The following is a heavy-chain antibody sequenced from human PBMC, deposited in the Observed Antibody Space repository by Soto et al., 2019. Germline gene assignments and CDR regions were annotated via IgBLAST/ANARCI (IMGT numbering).Heavy chain of an antibody. Sequence: GGSLRLSCAASGFTFSSYAMSWVRQAPGKGLEWVSAISGSGGSTYYADSVKGRFTISRDNSKNTLYLQMNSLRAEDTAVYYCAKKTIAAAGSTYYYYGMDDWGQGTTVTVSS. V-gene: IGHV3-23*01. CDR2: ISGSGGST. CDR1: GFTFSSYA. J-gene: IGHJ6*02. CDR3: AKKTIAAAGSTYYYYGMDD. D-gene: IGHD6-13*01.